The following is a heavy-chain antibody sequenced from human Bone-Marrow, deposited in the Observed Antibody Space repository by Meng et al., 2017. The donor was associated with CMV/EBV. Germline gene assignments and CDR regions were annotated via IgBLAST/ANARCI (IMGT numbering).Heavy chain of an antibody. CDR2: TYYRSKWYN. Sequence: SQTLSLTCAISGDSVSSNSAAWNWIRQSPSRGLEWLGRTYYRSKWYNDYAVSVKSRITINPDTSKNQFSLQLNSVTPEDTAVYYCAGRITGTTDYYYYGMDVWGQGTTVTVPS. CDR3: AGRITGTTDYYYYGMDV. D-gene: IGHD1-14*01. V-gene: IGHV6-1*01. CDR1: GDSVSSNSAA. J-gene: IGHJ6*02.